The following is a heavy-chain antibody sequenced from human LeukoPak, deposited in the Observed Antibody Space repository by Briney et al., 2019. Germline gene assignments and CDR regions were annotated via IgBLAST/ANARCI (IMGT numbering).Heavy chain of an antibody. CDR2: ISNDGSRK. Sequence: GGSLRLSCAASGFTFSSYSMNWVRQAPGKGLEWVAIISNDGSRKYYGHSVEGRFTISRDNSKNTLYLQMDSLRAEDTAVYYCARDRAWNYFDYWGQGTLVTVSS. V-gene: IGHV3-30*03. CDR1: GFTFSSYS. D-gene: IGHD3-3*01. J-gene: IGHJ4*02. CDR3: ARDRAWNYFDY.